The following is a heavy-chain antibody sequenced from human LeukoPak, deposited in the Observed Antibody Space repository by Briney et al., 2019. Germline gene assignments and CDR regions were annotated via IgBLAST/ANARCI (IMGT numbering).Heavy chain of an antibody. D-gene: IGHD5-18*01. CDR1: GFTFSSYS. Sequence: GSLRLPCAASGFTFSSYSMNWVRQAPGKGLEWVSSISSSSSYIYYADSVKGRFTISRDNAKNSLYLQMNSLRAEDTAVYYCAREGVGVDTAMVKDYWGQGTLVTVSS. V-gene: IGHV3-21*01. J-gene: IGHJ4*02. CDR2: ISSSSSYI. CDR3: AREGVGVDTAMVKDY.